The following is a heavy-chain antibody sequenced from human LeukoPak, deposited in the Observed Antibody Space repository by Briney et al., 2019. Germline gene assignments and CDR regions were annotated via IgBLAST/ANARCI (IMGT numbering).Heavy chain of an antibody. CDR2: IYYSGST. Sequence: PSETLSLTCTVSGGSISSSSYYWGWIRQPPGKGLEWIGSIYYSGSTYYNPSLKSRVTISVDTSKNQFSLKLSSVTAADTAVYYCARDQAKGDYDALDIWGQGTMVTVSS. J-gene: IGHJ3*02. D-gene: IGHD4-17*01. CDR3: ARDQAKGDYDALDI. V-gene: IGHV4-39*07. CDR1: GGSISSSSYY.